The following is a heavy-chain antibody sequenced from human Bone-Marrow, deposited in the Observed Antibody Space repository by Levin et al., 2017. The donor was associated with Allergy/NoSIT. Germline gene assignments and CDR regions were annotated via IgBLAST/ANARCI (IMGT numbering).Heavy chain of an antibody. Sequence: GGSLRLSCVASGFPFSTYGIHWVRQAPGKGLEWVALITPDGSSKFFPDSVKGRFTISRDNSRNTLYLQMNSLRPEDTAVYYCAKGGDMDVWGQGTTVTVSS. CDR3: AKGGDMDV. D-gene: IGHD3-10*01. CDR2: ITPDGSSK. V-gene: IGHV3-30*18. CDR1: GFPFSTYG. J-gene: IGHJ6*02.